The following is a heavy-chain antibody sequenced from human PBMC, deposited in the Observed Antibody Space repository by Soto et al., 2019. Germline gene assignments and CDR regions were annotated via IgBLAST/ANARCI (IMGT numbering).Heavy chain of an antibody. CDR3: ARGRGIAVLY. D-gene: IGHD6-19*01. Sequence: SETLSLTCAVYGVSCSGYYWSWIRQPPGKGLEWIGEINHSGSTNYNPSLKSRVTISVDTSKNQFSLKLSSVTAADTAVYYCARGRGIAVLYWGQGTLVTVSS. CDR1: GVSCSGYY. CDR2: INHSGST. J-gene: IGHJ4*02. V-gene: IGHV4-34*01.